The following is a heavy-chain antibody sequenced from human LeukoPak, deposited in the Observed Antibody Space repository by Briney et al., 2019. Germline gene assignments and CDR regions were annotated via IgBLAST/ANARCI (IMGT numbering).Heavy chain of an antibody. CDR3: ATDRSPPQRGIDWFDP. CDR1: GYTLTGLS. CDR2: FDPEDGET. V-gene: IGHV1-24*01. J-gene: IGHJ5*02. Sequence: ASVKVSCKVSGYTLTGLSMHWVRQAPGKGLEWMGGFDPEDGETIYAQKFQGRVTMTEDTSTDTAYMELSSLRSEDTAVYYCATDRSPPQRGIDWFDPWGRGTLVTVSS. D-gene: IGHD3-3*02.